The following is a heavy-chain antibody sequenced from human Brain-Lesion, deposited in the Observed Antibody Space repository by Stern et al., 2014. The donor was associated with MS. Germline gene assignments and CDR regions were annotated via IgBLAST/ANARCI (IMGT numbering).Heavy chain of an antibody. J-gene: IGHJ6*02. CDR2: INPNTGGT. V-gene: IGHV1-2*02. Sequence: VQLVQSGAEVKKPGASVKVSCKTSGYIFTGYYIHWVRQAPGQGLEWMAWINPNTGGTKYAQKVQGTVTMSRDTSISTAYVELSSLTSDDTAVYYCARDQRGITIFGVVTDYYYLGMDVWGQGTTVTVSS. CDR1: GYIFTGYY. D-gene: IGHD3-3*01. CDR3: ARDQRGITIFGVVTDYYYLGMDV.